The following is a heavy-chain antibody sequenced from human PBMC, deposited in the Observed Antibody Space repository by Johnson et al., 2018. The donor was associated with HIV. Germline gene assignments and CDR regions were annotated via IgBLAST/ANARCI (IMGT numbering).Heavy chain of an antibody. D-gene: IGHD6-13*01. V-gene: IGHV3-20*04. CDR1: GFTFDDFA. CDR2: INWNGGST. Sequence: VQLVESGGGVVRPGGSLRLSCAASGFTFDDFAMSWVRQAPGKGLEWVSGINWNGGSTYYADSVKGRFTISRDNAKNSLYLQMNSLRAEDTDVYYCAREGWHSSSWYRMSAFDIWGQGTMVTVSS. J-gene: IGHJ3*02. CDR3: AREGWHSSSWYRMSAFDI.